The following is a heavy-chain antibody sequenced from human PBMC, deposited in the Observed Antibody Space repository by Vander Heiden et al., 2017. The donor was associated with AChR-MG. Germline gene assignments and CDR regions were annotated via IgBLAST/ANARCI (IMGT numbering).Heavy chain of an antibody. V-gene: IGHV3-30*18. CDR2: ISYDGSNK. CDR3: AKLVSSRGRAAAGTEFDY. Sequence: QVQLVESGGGVVQPGRCLRLSCAASGFTFSSYGMHWVRQAPGKGLEWVAVISYDGSNKYYADSVKGRFTISRDNSKNTLYLQMNSLRAEDTAVYYCAKLVSSRGRAAAGTEFDYWGQGTLVTVSS. D-gene: IGHD6-13*01. CDR1: GFTFSSYG. J-gene: IGHJ4*02.